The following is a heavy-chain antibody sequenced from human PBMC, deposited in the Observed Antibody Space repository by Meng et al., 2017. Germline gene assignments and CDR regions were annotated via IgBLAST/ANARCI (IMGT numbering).Heavy chain of an antibody. CDR3: ARESSTRLGKDHYYYRMDV. CDR2: INAGNGNT. V-gene: IGHV1-3*01. D-gene: IGHD2-2*01. J-gene: IGHJ6*02. Sequence: ASVKVSCKASGYTFTSYAMHWVRQAPGQRLEWMGWINAGNGNTKYSQKFQGRVTITRDTSASTAYMELSSLRSEDTAVYYCARESSTRLGKDHYYYRMDVWGQGTTVTVSS. CDR1: GYTFTSYA.